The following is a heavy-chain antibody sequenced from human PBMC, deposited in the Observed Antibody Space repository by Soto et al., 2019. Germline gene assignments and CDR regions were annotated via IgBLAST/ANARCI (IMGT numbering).Heavy chain of an antibody. CDR2: ISGSGGST. CDR1: GFTFSSYA. Sequence: GGSLRLSCAASGFTFSSYAMSWVRQAPGKGLEWVSAISGSGGSTYYADSVKGRFTISRDNSKNTLYLQMNSLRAEDTAVYYCAKGSAAGVGYYYYGMDVWGQGTTVTVSS. V-gene: IGHV3-23*01. D-gene: IGHD6-13*01. J-gene: IGHJ6*02. CDR3: AKGSAAGVGYYYYGMDV.